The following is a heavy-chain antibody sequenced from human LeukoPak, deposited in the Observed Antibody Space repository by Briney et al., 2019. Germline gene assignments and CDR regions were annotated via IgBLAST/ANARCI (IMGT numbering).Heavy chain of an antibody. Sequence: SETLSLTCAVYGGSFSGYYWTWIRQPPGKGLEWIGEINHSGSTNYNPSLKSRVTMSVDTSKNQFSLKLSSVTAADKAVYYCARDMGGYNPEPFDYWGQGTLVTVSS. J-gene: IGHJ4*02. CDR1: GGSFSGYY. CDR2: INHSGST. D-gene: IGHD5-24*01. V-gene: IGHV4-34*01. CDR3: ARDMGGYNPEPFDY.